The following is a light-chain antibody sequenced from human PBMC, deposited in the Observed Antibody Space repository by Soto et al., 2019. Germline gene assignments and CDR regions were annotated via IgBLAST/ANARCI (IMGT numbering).Light chain of an antibody. V-gene: IGLV2-18*02. J-gene: IGLJ2*01. Sequence: QSALTQPPSVSGSPGQSVTISCTGTSSDVGSYNRVSWYQQPPGTAPKLMIYEVSNRPSGVPDRFSGSKSGNTASLTISRLQAEDEADYYCSSYTSSSTLVVFGGGTKVTVL. CDR2: EVS. CDR1: SSDVGSYNR. CDR3: SSYTSSSTLVV.